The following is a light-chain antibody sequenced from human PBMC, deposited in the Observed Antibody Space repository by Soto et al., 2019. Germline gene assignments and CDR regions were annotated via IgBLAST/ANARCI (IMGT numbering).Light chain of an antibody. V-gene: IGKV1-39*01. Sequence: DIQMTQSPSSLSASVGDRVTITCRASQSISSYLNWYQQKPGKATKLLIYAASSLQSGVPSRFSGSESGTYFTLTIIMLQPEDFATYYCQQTYSIGDTVGQGTRLELK. J-gene: IGKJ2*01. CDR1: QSISSY. CDR2: AAS. CDR3: QQTYSIGDT.